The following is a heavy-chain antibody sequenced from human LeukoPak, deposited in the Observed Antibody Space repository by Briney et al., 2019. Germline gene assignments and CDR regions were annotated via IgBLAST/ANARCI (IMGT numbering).Heavy chain of an antibody. J-gene: IGHJ3*02. CDR2: IRYDGSNK. V-gene: IGHV3-30*02. CDR3: AKDDSGSYDAFDI. D-gene: IGHD1-26*01. Sequence: PGGSLRLSCAASGFTFSSCGMHWVRQAPGKGLEWVAFIRYDGSNKYYADSVKGRFTISRDNSKNTLYLQMNSLRAEDTAVYYCAKDDSGSYDAFDIWGQGTMVTVSS. CDR1: GFTFSSCG.